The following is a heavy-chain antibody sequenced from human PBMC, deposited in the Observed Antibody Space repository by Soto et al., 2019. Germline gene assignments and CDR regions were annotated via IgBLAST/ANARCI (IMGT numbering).Heavy chain of an antibody. CDR3: AREGMYHYETKDYYPSTYGLDV. J-gene: IGHJ6*02. V-gene: IGHV1-2*02. Sequence: QEQLMQSGAEVKKPGASVKVSCKSSGYSFTGYYLHWVRQAPGQGPEWMGWIFPKSGGTKSAQKFKGRVTMTRDTSISTAYMELKRLRSDDTAVYFCAREGMYHYETKDYYPSTYGLDVWGQGTTVTVSS. CDR2: IFPKSGGT. CDR1: GYSFTGYY. D-gene: IGHD3-16*01.